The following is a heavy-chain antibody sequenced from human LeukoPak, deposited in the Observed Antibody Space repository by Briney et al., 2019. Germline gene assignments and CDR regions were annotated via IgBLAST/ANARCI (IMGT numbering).Heavy chain of an antibody. V-gene: IGHV3-23*01. CDR3: AKDSGIAVAGANWYFDL. Sequence: GGSLRLSCAASGFTFSSYAMSWVRQAPGKGLEWVSAISGSGGSTYYADSVKGRFTISRDNSKNTLYLQMNSLRAEDTAVYYCAKDSGIAVAGANWYFDLWGRGTLVTVSS. CDR1: GFTFSSYA. CDR2: ISGSGGST. D-gene: IGHD6-19*01. J-gene: IGHJ2*01.